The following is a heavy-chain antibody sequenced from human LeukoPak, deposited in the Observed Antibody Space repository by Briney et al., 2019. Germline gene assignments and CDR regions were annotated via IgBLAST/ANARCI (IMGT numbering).Heavy chain of an antibody. CDR2: IYYSGST. J-gene: IGHJ4*02. Sequence: SETLSLTCTVSGGSISSSSYYWGWSRQPPGKGLEWIGSIYYSGSTYYNPSLKSRVTISVDTSKNQFSLKLSSVTAADTAVYYCARTGYSSSWYVPLFDYWGQGTLVTVSS. V-gene: IGHV4-39*01. CDR1: GGSISSSSYY. CDR3: ARTGYSSSWYVPLFDY. D-gene: IGHD6-13*01.